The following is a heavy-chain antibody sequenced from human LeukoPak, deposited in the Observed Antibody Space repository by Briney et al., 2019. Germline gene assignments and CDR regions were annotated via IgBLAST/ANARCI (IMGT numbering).Heavy chain of an antibody. CDR2: IYYSGST. CDR1: GGSISSGGYY. D-gene: IGHD3-10*01. V-gene: IGHV4-31*03. CDR3: ARGHPYYYGSGRTPRNWFDP. J-gene: IGHJ5*02. Sequence: SETLSLTCTVSGGSISSGGYYWSWIRQHPGKGLEWIGYIYYSGSTYYNPSIKSRVTISVDTSKNQFSLKLSSVTAADTAVYYCARGHPYYYGSGRTPRNWFDPWGQGTLVTVSS.